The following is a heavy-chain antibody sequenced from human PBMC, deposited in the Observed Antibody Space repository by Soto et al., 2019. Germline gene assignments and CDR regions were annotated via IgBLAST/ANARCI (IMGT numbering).Heavy chain of an antibody. Sequence: EVQLVESGGGLVQPGGSLKLSCAASGFTFSGSAMHWVRQASGKGLEWVGRIRSKANSYATAYAASVKGRFTISRDDSKNTAYLPMNSLKTEDTAVYYCTRQATTGNDYGGNSGNYWGQGTLVTVSS. CDR3: TRQATTGNDYGGNSGNY. V-gene: IGHV3-73*01. D-gene: IGHD4-17*01. CDR1: GFTFSGSA. CDR2: IRSKANSYAT. J-gene: IGHJ4*02.